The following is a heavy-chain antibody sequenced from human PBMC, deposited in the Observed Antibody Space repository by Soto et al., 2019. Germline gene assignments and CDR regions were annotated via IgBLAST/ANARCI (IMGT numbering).Heavy chain of an antibody. D-gene: IGHD5-12*01. Sequence: EVQLVESGGGLVQPGRSLRLSCAASGFTFDDYAMHWVRQAPGKGLEWVSGISWNSGSIGYADSVKGRFTISRDNAKNSLYLQMNSLRAEDTALYYCAKGKGNIVATSAYYYMDVWGKGTTVTVSS. CDR2: ISWNSGSI. CDR3: AKGKGNIVATSAYYYMDV. J-gene: IGHJ6*03. CDR1: GFTFDDYA. V-gene: IGHV3-9*01.